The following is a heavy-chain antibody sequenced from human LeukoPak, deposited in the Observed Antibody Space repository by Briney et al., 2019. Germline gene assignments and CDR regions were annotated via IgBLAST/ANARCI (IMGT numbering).Heavy chain of an antibody. CDR3: TRDWVAASSWYQAGY. V-gene: IGHV3-49*03. CDR1: GFTFGDYA. CDR2: IRSKLYGGTT. D-gene: IGHD6-13*01. J-gene: IGHJ4*02. Sequence: GGSLRLSCTTSGFTFGDYAMGWFRQAPGKGLEWVGFIRSKLYGGTTVYAASVEGRFTISRDDSKSIAYLQTNSLKTEDTAVYYCTRDWVAASSWYQAGYWGQGTLVTVSS.